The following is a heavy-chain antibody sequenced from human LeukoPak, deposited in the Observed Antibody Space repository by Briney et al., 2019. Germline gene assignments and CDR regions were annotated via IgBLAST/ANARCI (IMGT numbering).Heavy chain of an antibody. Sequence: PSQTLSLTCTVSGGSISSGDYYWSWIRQPPGKGLEWIGYIYYSGSTYYNPSLKSRVTISVDTSKNQFSLKLSSVTAADTAVYYCAREQVAASDYYYYGMDVWGQGTTVTVSS. CDR3: AREQVAASDYYYYGMDV. V-gene: IGHV4-30-4*01. D-gene: IGHD2-15*01. J-gene: IGHJ6*02. CDR2: IYYSGST. CDR1: GGSISSGDYY.